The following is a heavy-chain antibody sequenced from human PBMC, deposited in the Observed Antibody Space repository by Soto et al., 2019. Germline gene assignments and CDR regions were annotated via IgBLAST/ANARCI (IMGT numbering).Heavy chain of an antibody. CDR2: IYYSGST. D-gene: IGHD1-1*01. CDR3: ASEDSAGTTAY. J-gene: IGHJ4*02. V-gene: IGHV4-59*01. CDR1: GGSISSYY. Sequence: SETLSLTCTVSGGSISSYYWSWIRQPPGKGLEWIGYIYYSGSTNYNPSLKSRVTISVDTSKNQFSLKLSSLTAADTAVYYCASEDSAGTTAYWGQGTLVTVSS.